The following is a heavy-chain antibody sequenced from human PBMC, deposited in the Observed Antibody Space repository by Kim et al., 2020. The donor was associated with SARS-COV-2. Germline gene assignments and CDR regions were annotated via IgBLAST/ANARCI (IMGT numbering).Heavy chain of an antibody. J-gene: IGHJ4*02. Sequence: GGSLRLSCAASGFSIRGHWMAWVRQAPGKGLEWVANIKYDGGEKYYLDSVKGRFSIYRDNAKDSLFLQMNSLRPEDTATYLCVRGFVYGNYLLPAFDLWGQGALVTVSS. V-gene: IGHV3-7*03. CDR3: VRGFVYGNYLLPAFDL. CDR1: GFSIRGHW. D-gene: IGHD4-17*01. CDR2: IKYDGGEK.